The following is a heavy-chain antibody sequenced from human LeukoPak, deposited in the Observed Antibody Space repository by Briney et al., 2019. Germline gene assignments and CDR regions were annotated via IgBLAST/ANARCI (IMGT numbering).Heavy chain of an antibody. CDR3: ARDLPAAAGTNFGY. CDR1: GYTFTSYG. D-gene: IGHD6-13*01. J-gene: IGHJ4*02. CDR2: INTNTGNP. V-gene: IGHV7-4-1*02. Sequence: ASVKVSCKASGYTFTSYGISWVRQAPGQGLEWMGWINTNTGNPTYAQGFTGRFVFSLDTSVSTAYLQISSLKAEDTAVYYCARDLPAAAGTNFGYWGQGTLVTVSS.